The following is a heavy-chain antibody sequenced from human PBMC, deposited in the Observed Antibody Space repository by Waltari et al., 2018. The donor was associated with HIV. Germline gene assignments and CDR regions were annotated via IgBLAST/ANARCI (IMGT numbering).Heavy chain of an antibody. Sequence: EVQLVESGGGVVRPGGSLRLSCVASVFTLDDYGISWVRQAPGKGLEWVSGINWNGGSTGYADSVKGRFTISRDNAKNSLYLQMNSLRAEDTALYHCARVPKLGIGWFDPWGQGTLVTVSS. CDR3: ARVPKLGIGWFDP. V-gene: IGHV3-20*01. CDR1: VFTLDDYG. CDR2: INWNGGST. D-gene: IGHD7-27*01. J-gene: IGHJ5*02.